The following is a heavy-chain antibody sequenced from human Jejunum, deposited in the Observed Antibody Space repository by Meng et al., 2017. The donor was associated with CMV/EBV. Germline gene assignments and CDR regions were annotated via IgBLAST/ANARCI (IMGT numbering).Heavy chain of an antibody. V-gene: IGHV3-21*01. J-gene: IGHJ4*02. CDR1: GFSFSNYM. CDR2: ISISGYR. Sequence: AASGFSFSNYMMNWVRQAPGKGLEWVSSISISGYRYYADSVKGRFTISRDDAESSLFLQMNSLGAEDTAVYYCARVLKGGTYCDNWGQGTQVTVSS. CDR3: ARVLKGGTYCDN. D-gene: IGHD1-26*01.